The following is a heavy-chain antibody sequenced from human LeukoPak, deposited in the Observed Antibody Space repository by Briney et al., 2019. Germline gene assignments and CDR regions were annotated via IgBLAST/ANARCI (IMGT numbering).Heavy chain of an antibody. J-gene: IGHJ4*02. D-gene: IGHD5-12*01. CDR3: ARFGGYSGYDFDS. CDR2: INPNSGGT. CDR1: GYTFTVYY. V-gene: IGHV1-2*06. Sequence: GASVKVSCKTSGYTFTVYYIHWVRQAPGQGLEWMGRINPNSGGTNYAQKFQGRVTMTRDTSISTAYVELGRLRSDDTAVYYCARFGGYSGYDFDSWGQGTLVTVSS.